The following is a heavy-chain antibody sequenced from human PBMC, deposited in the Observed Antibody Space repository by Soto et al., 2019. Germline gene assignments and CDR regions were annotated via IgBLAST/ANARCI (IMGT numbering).Heavy chain of an antibody. CDR2: IRSKTYGGTT. CDR3: TSWGPLAY. CDR1: GFTFGDYD. Sequence: GSLRLSCTVSGFTFGDYDMSWVRQAPGKGLEWVGFIRSKTYGGTTEDAASVKGRFTISRDDSKSIAYLQMNSLKTEDTAVYYCTSWGPLAYWGQGTLVTVSS. V-gene: IGHV3-49*04. J-gene: IGHJ4*02. D-gene: IGHD3-16*01.